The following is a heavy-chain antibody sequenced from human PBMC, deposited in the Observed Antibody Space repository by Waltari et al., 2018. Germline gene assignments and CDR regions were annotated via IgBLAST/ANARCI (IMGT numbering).Heavy chain of an antibody. D-gene: IGHD3-3*01. CDR2: ISASGTSV. Sequence: LLESGGALLQPGWSLTLRCLVCVFRLRLFEMNWVRQAPGKGLEWISYISASGTSVSYADTVKGRFTISRDNTRNSLLLQMNSLRAEDTAIYYCARDSRNFGVVRFDHWGQGTLLTVAS. V-gene: IGHV3-48*03. CDR1: VFRLRLFE. J-gene: IGHJ4*02. CDR3: ARDSRNFGVVRFDH.